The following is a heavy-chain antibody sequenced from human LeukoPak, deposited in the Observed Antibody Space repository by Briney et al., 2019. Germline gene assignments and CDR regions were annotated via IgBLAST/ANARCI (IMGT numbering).Heavy chain of an antibody. D-gene: IGHD4-17*01. CDR3: ARDLRTTGAFDI. J-gene: IGHJ3*02. CDR2: INSDGSST. V-gene: IGHV3-74*01. CDR1: GFTFSTYW. Sequence: GGSLRLSCAASGFTFSTYWMHWVRQAPGKGLVWVSRINSDGSSTRYADSVKGRFTISRDNAKNALYLQMNSLRAEDTAVYYCARDLRTTGAFDIWGQGTMVTV.